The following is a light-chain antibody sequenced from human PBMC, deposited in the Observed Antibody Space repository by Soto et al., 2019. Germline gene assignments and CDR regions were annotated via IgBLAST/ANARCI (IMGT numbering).Light chain of an antibody. CDR1: SSNIGSNY. J-gene: IGLJ1*01. V-gene: IGLV1-47*01. Sequence: VLTQPPSASGTPGQRVTISCSGSSSNIGSNYVYWYQQLPGTAPKLLIYRNNQRPSGVPDRFSGSKSGTSASLAISGLRSEDEADYYCAAWDDSLSGLYVFGTGTKATVL. CDR3: AAWDDSLSGLYV. CDR2: RNN.